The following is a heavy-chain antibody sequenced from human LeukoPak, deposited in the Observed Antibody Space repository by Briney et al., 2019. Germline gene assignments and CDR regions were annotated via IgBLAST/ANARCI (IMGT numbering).Heavy chain of an antibody. V-gene: IGHV3-20*04. CDR2: INWNGGST. D-gene: IGHD5-18*01. CDR3: ARSRGGGYSYGYSPY. CDR1: GFTFSSYA. J-gene: IGHJ4*02. Sequence: GGSLRLSCAASGFTFSSYAMSWVRQAPGKGPEWVSGINWNGGSTGYADSVKGRFTISRDNAKNSLYLQMNSLRAEDTALYYCARSRGGGYSYGYSPYWGQGTLVTVSS.